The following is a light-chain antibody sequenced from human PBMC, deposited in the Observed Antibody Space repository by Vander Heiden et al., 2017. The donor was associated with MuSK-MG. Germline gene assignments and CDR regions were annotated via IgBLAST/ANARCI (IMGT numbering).Light chain of an antibody. CDR2: DAS. CDR3: QQRNNGPPSYT. CDR1: QSVSSY. V-gene: IGKV3-11*01. J-gene: IGKJ2*01. Sequence: EIVLTQSPATLSLSPGERATLSCRASQSVSSYLAWYQQKPGQAPRLLIYDASNRATGIPARFSGSGYGTDFTLTISSLEPEDFAVYYCQQRNNGPPSYTFGQGTKLEIK.